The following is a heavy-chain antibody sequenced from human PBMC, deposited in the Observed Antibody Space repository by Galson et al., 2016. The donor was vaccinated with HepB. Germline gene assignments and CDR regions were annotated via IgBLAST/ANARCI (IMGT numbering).Heavy chain of an antibody. CDR1: GFTFTSYA. J-gene: IGHJ4*02. CDR2: ISGNYGST. CDR3: ARPKPGDGYNWAY. Sequence: SLRLSCAAPGFTFTSYAMAWVRQAPGKGLEWVSSISGNYGSTSYGDSVKGRFTISRDNSENTLYLQMNSLKAEDTAVYYCARPKPGDGYNWAYWGQGTTVTVSS. V-gene: IGHV3-23*01. D-gene: IGHD5-24*01.